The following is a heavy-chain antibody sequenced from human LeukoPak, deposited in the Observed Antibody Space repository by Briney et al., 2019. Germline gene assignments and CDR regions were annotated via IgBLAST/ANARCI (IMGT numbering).Heavy chain of an antibody. Sequence: VASVKVSCKASGGTISSYAISWVRQAPGQGLEWMGGIIPIFGTANYAQKFQGRVTITADESTSTAYMELSSLRSEDTAVYYCARRAVAGTRRRNWFDPWGQGTLVTVSS. D-gene: IGHD6-19*01. V-gene: IGHV1-69*13. J-gene: IGHJ5*02. CDR2: IIPIFGTA. CDR1: GGTISSYA. CDR3: ARRAVAGTRRRNWFDP.